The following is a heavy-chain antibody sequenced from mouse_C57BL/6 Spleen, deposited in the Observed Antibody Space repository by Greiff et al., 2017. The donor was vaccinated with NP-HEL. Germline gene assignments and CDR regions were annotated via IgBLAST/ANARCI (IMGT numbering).Heavy chain of an antibody. CDR2: IYPGDGDP. V-gene: IGHV1-82*01. D-gene: IGHD2-1*01. J-gene: IGHJ3*01. CDR3: ARSGIYYGNYVPFAY. Sequence: QVQLKESGPELVKPGASVKISCKASGYAFSSSWMNWVKQRPGKGLEWIGRIYPGDGDPNSNGKFKGKATLTADKASSTAYMQLSSLTSEDSAVYFCARSGIYYGNYVPFAYWGQGTLVTVSA. CDR1: GYAFSSSW.